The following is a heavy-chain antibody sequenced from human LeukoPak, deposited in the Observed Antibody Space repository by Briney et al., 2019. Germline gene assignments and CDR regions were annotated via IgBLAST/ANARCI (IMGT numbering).Heavy chain of an antibody. Sequence: SETLSLTCAVYGGSFSGYYWSWIRQPPGKGLEWIGYIYYSGSTNYNPSLKSRVTISEDTSKNQFSLKLSSVPAADMAVYYCARFTVVTQYWGQGTLVTVSS. CDR2: IYYSGST. V-gene: IGHV4-59*01. CDR3: ARFTVVTQY. D-gene: IGHD4-23*01. J-gene: IGHJ4*02. CDR1: GGSFSGYY.